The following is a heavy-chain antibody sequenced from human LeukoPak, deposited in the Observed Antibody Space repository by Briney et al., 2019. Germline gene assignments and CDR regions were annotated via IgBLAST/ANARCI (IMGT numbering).Heavy chain of an antibody. J-gene: IGHJ4*02. CDR2: IYYSGST. D-gene: IGHD6-13*01. Sequence: SETLSLTCTVSGGSISSYYWSWILQPPGKGLEWIGYIYYSGSTNYNPSLKSRVTISVDTSKNQFSLKLSSVTAADTAVYYCARQSTEQLTFDYWGQGTLVTVSS. CDR1: GGSISSYY. CDR3: ARQSTEQLTFDY. V-gene: IGHV4-59*01.